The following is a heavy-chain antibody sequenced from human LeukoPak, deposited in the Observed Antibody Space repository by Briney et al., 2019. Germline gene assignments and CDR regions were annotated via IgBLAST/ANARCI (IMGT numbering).Heavy chain of an antibody. D-gene: IGHD1-26*01. CDR2: ISGSGGST. CDR1: GFTFSSYA. J-gene: IGHJ4*02. V-gene: IGHV3-23*01. CDR3: ARGSRDSGSYFYFDY. Sequence: GGSLRLSCAASGFTFSSYAMSWVRQAPGKGLEWVSAISGSGGSTYYADSVKGRFTISRDNSKNTLYLQMNSLRAEDTAVYYCARGSRDSGSYFYFDYWGQGTLVTVSS.